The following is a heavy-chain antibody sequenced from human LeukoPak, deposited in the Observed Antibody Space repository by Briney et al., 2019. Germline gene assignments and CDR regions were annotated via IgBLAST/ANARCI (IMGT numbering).Heavy chain of an antibody. J-gene: IGHJ4*02. CDR1: VGSISSYY. CDR2: IYYSGST. CDR3: ARGDYYDSSGYFDY. Sequence: SQTLSLTCTVSVGSISSYYWSCIRQPPGKGLECIGYIYYSGSTNYNTSLKSRVTISVDTSKNHVSLKLSSVTAADTAVYYCARGDYYDSSGYFDYWGQGTLVTVSS. V-gene: IGHV4-59*01. D-gene: IGHD3-22*01.